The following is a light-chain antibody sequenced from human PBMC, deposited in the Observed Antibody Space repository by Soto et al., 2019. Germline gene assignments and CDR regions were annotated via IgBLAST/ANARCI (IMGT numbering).Light chain of an antibody. V-gene: IGKV1D-16*01. CDR1: QGISSW. CDR2: AAS. Sequence: DIQMNKSLSSVSESVGDRVTITCRASQGISSWLAWYQQKPGKAPKLLIYAASSLQSGVPSRLRGSGSGTEFTLTISSLQPDDFATYYCQHYNSYSEAFGQGTKVDIK. CDR3: QHYNSYSEA. J-gene: IGKJ1*01.